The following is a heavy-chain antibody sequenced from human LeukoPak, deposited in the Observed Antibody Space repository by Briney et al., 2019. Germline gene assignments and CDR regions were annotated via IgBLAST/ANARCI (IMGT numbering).Heavy chain of an antibody. CDR3: ARRNPYWYFDL. CDR2: IYYSGST. CDR1: GGSISSYY. J-gene: IGHJ2*01. D-gene: IGHD1-1*01. V-gene: IGHV4-59*08. Sequence: PSETLSLTCTVSGGSISSYYWSWIRQPPGKGLEWIGYIYYSGSTNYNPSLKSRVTISVDTSKNQFSLKLSSVTAADTAVYYCARRNPYWYFDLWGRGTLVTVSS.